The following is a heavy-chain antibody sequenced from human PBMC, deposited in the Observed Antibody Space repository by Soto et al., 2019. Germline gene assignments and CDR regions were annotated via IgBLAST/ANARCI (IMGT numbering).Heavy chain of an antibody. J-gene: IGHJ4*02. D-gene: IGHD2-2*01. CDR2: ISGNSGST. CDR1: GFTFNNYA. V-gene: IGHV3-23*01. CDR3: AKSSVVIPAASWDFGS. Sequence: GGSLRLSCAASGFTFNNYALSWVRQSPGEGLTWVSSISGNSGSTYYADSVKGRFTISRDNSKSTLFLQMNSLRAEDTAVYYCAKSSVVIPAASWDFGSWGQGTLVTVS.